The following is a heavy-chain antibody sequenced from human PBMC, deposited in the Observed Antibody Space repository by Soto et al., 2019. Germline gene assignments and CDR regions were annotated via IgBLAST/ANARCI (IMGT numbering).Heavy chain of an antibody. CDR2: ISGSGGST. Sequence: EVQLLESGGGLVQPGGSLRLSCAASGFTFSSYAMSWVRQAPGKGLEWVSAISGSGGSTYYADSVKGRFTISRDNSKNTLYLQMNSLRAEDTAVYYCAKDRDVLMVYAFLNGYFDYWGQGTLVTVSS. D-gene: IGHD2-8*01. V-gene: IGHV3-23*01. CDR3: AKDRDVLMVYAFLNGYFDY. J-gene: IGHJ4*02. CDR1: GFTFSSYA.